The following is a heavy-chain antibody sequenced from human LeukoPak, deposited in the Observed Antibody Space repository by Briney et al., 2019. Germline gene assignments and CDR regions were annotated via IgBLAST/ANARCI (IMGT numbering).Heavy chain of an antibody. CDR2: ITPIIGTT. J-gene: IGHJ5*02. Sequence: GASVKVSCRSSGGTFNTHIFNWVRQAPGQGLEWMGRITPIIGTTKYAQRFQGRATITADTSTSTAYLELRGLTYDDSAVYYCTRVTLRGSKYNWFDPWGQGTHVSVSS. CDR1: GGTFNTHI. CDR3: TRVTLRGSKYNWFDP. V-gene: IGHV1-69*08. D-gene: IGHD1-26*01.